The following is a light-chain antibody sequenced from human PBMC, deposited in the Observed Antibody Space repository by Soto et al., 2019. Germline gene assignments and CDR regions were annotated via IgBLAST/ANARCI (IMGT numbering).Light chain of an antibody. CDR3: QHYGTSPLIT. V-gene: IGKV3-20*01. CDR1: QSVSSAY. CDR2: GAS. J-gene: IGKJ5*01. Sequence: EIVCTQSPGTLSLSPGESSTLSGGASQSVSSAYLAWYQQKAGQSPRLLIYGASSRAPGIPDRFSGSGSGTEFSLTISSLEPEDLAVYYCQHYGTSPLITVGQGARLEIK.